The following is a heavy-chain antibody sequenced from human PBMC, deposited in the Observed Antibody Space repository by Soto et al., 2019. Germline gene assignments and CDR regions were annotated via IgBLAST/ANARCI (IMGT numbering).Heavy chain of an antibody. Sequence: QLLLQESGPGLVKPSETLSLTCTVSGGSISSSGQYWGWIRQPPGKGLEWIGTLYYSGSTYYNASRKRRVTISVDTSKNQFSLKVNSVTAADTAVYYCARGFRAGMIDYWGQGAQVTVSS. J-gene: IGHJ4*02. D-gene: IGHD3-10*01. CDR1: GGSISSSGQY. CDR2: LYYSGST. V-gene: IGHV4-39*01. CDR3: ARGFRAGMIDY.